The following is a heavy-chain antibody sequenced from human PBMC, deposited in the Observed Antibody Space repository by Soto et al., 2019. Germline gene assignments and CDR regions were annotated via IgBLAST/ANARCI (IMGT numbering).Heavy chain of an antibody. V-gene: IGHV3-21*01. J-gene: IGHJ6*02. CDR3: ARDQVGMDV. Sequence: GGSLRLSCAASGFTFSSYKMNWVRQAPGKGLEWVASVGTTSIYTYYADSLKGRLMISRDNAKNSVYLQINSLRAEDTAVYYCARDQVGMDVWGQGTPVTVSS. CDR2: VGTTSIYT. CDR1: GFTFSSYK.